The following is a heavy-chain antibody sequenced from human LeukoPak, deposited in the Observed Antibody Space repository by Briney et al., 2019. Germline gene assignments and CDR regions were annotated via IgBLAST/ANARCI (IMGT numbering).Heavy chain of an antibody. J-gene: IGHJ6*03. Sequence: SGGSLRLSCAASGFTFSSYEMNWVRQAPGKGLEWVSYISSSGSTIYYADSVKGRFTISRDNAKNSLYLQMNSLRAEDTAVYYCTSYYYDDNYFYYADVWGTGTTVTVSS. CDR2: ISSSGSTI. CDR3: TSYYYDDNYFYYADV. D-gene: IGHD3-22*01. CDR1: GFTFSSYE. V-gene: IGHV3-48*03.